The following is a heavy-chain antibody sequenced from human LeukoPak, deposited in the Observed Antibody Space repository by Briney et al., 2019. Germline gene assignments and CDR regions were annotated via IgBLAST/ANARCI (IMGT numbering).Heavy chain of an antibody. J-gene: IGHJ4*02. Sequence: ASVKVSCKASGYTFTSYGISWVRQAPGQGLEWMGWISAYNGNTNYAQKLQGRVTMTTDTSTSTAYTELRSLRSDDTAVYIRAGDPGWAGGTTSYYFDYWGQGTLVTVSS. D-gene: IGHD1-7*01. CDR1: GYTFTSYG. CDR3: AGDPGWAGGTTSYYFDY. CDR2: ISAYNGNT. V-gene: IGHV1-18*01.